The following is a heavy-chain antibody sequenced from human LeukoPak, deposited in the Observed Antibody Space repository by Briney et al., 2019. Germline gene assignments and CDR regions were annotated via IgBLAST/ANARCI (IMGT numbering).Heavy chain of an antibody. CDR1: GGSISSGDYY. J-gene: IGHJ4*02. CDR3: AGDKCSSTSCYFDY. CDR2: IYYSGST. D-gene: IGHD2-2*01. V-gene: IGHV4-30-4*08. Sequence: SETLSLTCTVSGGSISSGDYYLSWIRQPPGKGLEWIGYIYYSGSTYYNPSLKSRVTISVDTSKNQFSLELSSVTAADTAVYYCAGDKCSSTSCYFDYWGQGTLVTVSS.